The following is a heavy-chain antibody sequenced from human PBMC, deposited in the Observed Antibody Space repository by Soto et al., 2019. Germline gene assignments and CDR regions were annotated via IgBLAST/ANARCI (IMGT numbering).Heavy chain of an antibody. CDR1: GFTFSSYS. J-gene: IGHJ5*02. V-gene: IGHV3-48*02. CDR3: AREGTGGGFLNWCDA. CDR2: ISSSSSTI. D-gene: IGHD3-16*01. Sequence: EVQLVESGGGLVQPGGSLRLSCAASGFTFSSYSMNWVRQAPGKGLEWVSYISSSSSTIYYADSVKGRFTISRDNAKNSLYRQMNSLRDEDTAVYYCAREGTGGGFLNWCDAWGQGTLVTVSS.